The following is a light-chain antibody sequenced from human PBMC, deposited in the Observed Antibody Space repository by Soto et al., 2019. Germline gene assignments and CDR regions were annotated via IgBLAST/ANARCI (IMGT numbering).Light chain of an antibody. Sequence: DLHMTHFPSSLSASVGDRVTITCRASQSISNSLNWYQQKPGKAPNLLIYTASTFQSGVPSRFSGSGSGADFTLTINSLQSEDFAVYYCQRYNNWPLTFGGGTKVDIK. CDR1: QSISNS. V-gene: IGKV1-39*01. CDR3: QRYNNWPLT. J-gene: IGKJ4*01. CDR2: TAS.